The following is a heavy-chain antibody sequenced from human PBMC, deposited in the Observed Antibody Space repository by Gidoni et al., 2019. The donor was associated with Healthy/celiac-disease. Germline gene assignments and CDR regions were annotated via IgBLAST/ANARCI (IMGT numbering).Heavy chain of an antibody. CDR3: ARVGNYYDSSGYYYFDY. J-gene: IGHJ4*02. CDR1: GGTFSSYA. Sequence: QVQLVQSGAEVKKPGSSVKVSCKAAGGTFSSYAISWVRQAPGQGLEWMGGIIPIFGTANYAQKFQGRVTITADESTSTAYMELSSLRSEDTAVYYCARVGNYYDSSGYYYFDYWGQGTLVTVSS. D-gene: IGHD3-22*01. CDR2: IIPIFGTA. V-gene: IGHV1-69*01.